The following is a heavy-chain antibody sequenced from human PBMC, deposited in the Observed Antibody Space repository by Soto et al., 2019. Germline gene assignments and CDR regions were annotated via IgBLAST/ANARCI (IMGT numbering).Heavy chain of an antibody. CDR3: ARGYGCSGGSCNWFDP. V-gene: IGHV1-69*13. Sequence: GASVKVSCKASGGTFSSYAISWVRQAPGQGLEWMREIIPIFGTANYAQKFQGRVTITADESTSTAYMELSSLRSEDTAVYYCARGYGCSGGSCNWFDPWCQGTLVTVSS. CDR1: GGTFSSYA. CDR2: IIPIFGTA. J-gene: IGHJ5*02. D-gene: IGHD2-15*01.